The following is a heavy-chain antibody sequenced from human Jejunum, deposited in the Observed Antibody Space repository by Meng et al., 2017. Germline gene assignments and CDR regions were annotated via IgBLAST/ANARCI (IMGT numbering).Heavy chain of an antibody. Sequence: ASVKVSCKASGYSFTSYAMHWVRQAPGQRLEWMGWINAVNGNTKYSQKVQGRVTINRDTSASTVYMELSSLRSEDTAVYYCARGPQNYYESSGYYARPHIDYWGQGTLVTVSS. CDR2: INAVNGNT. V-gene: IGHV1-3*01. CDR3: ARGPQNYYESSGYYARPHIDY. D-gene: IGHD3-22*01. CDR1: GYSFTSYA. J-gene: IGHJ4*02.